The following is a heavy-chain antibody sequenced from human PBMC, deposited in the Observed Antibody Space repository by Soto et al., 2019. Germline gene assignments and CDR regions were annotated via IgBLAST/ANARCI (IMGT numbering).Heavy chain of an antibody. J-gene: IGHJ4*02. CDR2: ISAYNGNT. Sequence: QVQLVQSGAELKKPGASVKVSCKASGYTFTTYAISWVRQAPGQGLEWMGWISAYNGNTNYAQNLQGRVTMTTDTXXXXXXXXXXXXXXXXXXXXXXXXDGPPFDYWGQGTLVTVSS. CDR3: XXDGPPFDY. V-gene: IGHV1-18*01. CDR1: GYTFTTYA.